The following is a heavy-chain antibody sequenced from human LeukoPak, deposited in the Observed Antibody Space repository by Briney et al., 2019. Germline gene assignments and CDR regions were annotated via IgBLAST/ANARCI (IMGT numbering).Heavy chain of an antibody. Sequence: GSLGLSCAASGFTLSSYAISLVRQAPGKGLEWVSAISGSGGSTYYADSVKGRFTISRDNSKNTLYLQMNSLRAEDTAVYYCAKATLLGYSFFDYWGQGTLVTVSS. CDR3: AKATLLGYSFFDY. D-gene: IGHD6-13*01. CDR2: ISGSGGST. CDR1: GFTLSSYA. J-gene: IGHJ4*02. V-gene: IGHV3-23*01.